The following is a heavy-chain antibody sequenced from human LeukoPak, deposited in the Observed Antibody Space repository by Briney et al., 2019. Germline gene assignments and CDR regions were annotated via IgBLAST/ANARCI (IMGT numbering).Heavy chain of an antibody. Sequence: GESLKISCKGSGYRFSSNWIGWVRQMPGKGLEWMGIIYPGDSDTRYSPSFQGQVTISADKSISTVYLQWSSQKASDTAMYYCARLGTSGSYHLDPWGQGTLVTVSS. CDR3: ARLGTSGSYHLDP. D-gene: IGHD3-10*01. CDR1: GYRFSSNW. J-gene: IGHJ5*02. V-gene: IGHV5-51*01. CDR2: IYPGDSDT.